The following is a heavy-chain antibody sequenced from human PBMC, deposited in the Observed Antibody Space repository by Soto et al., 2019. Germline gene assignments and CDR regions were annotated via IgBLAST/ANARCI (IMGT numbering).Heavy chain of an antibody. CDR1: GFTFSRVS. CDR3: ARVAY. J-gene: IGHJ4*02. Sequence: GGSLRLSCVASGFTFSRVSINWVRQVPGKGLEWVASISSASSETWYADSVKGRFIISRDNAQNSLFLQMNTLRPEDSAIYYCARVAYWGPGTQVTVS. V-gene: IGHV3-21*01. CDR2: ISSASSET.